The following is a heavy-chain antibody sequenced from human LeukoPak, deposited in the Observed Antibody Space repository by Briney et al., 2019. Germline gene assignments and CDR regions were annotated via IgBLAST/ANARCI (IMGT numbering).Heavy chain of an antibody. CDR1: GFTFSSYA. CDR3: AKGPWLAYPYYFDY. D-gene: IGHD6-19*01. V-gene: IGHV3-23*01. CDR2: ISGFSGST. Sequence: SGGSLRLSCAASGFTFSSYAMSWVRQAPGKGLEWVSGISGFSGSTYYADSVKGRFTISRDNSKNTLYLQMSRLRAEDTAVYYCAKGPWLAYPYYFDYWGQGTLVTVSS. J-gene: IGHJ4*02.